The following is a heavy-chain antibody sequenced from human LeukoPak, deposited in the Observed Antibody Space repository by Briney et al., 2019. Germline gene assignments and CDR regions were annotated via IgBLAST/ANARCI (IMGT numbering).Heavy chain of an antibody. CDR3: ARVGDSYGYGFDY. V-gene: IGHV4-59*01. CDR2: IYYSGST. D-gene: IGHD5-18*01. J-gene: IGHJ4*02. Sequence: PSETLSLTCTVSGGSISSYYWSWIRQPPGKGLEWIGYIYYSGSTNYNPSLKSRVTISVDTSKNQFSLKLSSVTAADTAVYYCARVGDSYGYGFDYWGQGTLVTVSS. CDR1: GGSISSYY.